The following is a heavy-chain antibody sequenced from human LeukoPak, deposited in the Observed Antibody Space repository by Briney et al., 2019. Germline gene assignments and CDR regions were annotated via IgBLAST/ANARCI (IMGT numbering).Heavy chain of an antibody. J-gene: IGHJ4*02. V-gene: IGHV3-33*06. Sequence: GGSLRFSCAASGFTFSSCGFHWVRQAPGKGLEWVAVIWYDGTHKYYADSVKGRLTISRDNSKNTAYLQMNSLRAEDTAVYYCVKDRGDGYRGFDYWGQGTLVTVSS. CDR2: IWYDGTHK. CDR1: GFTFSSCG. CDR3: VKDRGDGYRGFDY. D-gene: IGHD5-24*01.